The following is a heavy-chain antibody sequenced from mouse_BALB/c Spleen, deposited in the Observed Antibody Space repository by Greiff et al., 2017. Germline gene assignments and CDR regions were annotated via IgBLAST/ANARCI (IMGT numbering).Heavy chain of an antibody. CDR1: GFTFSSYA. D-gene: IGHD2-14*01. V-gene: IGHV5-6-5*01. J-gene: IGHJ1*01. CDR2: ISSGGST. Sequence: EVQGVESGGGLVKPGGSLKLSCAASGFTFSSYAMSWVRQTPEKRLEWVASISSGGSTYYPDSVKGRFTISRDNARNILYLQMSSLRSEDTAMYYCARTGNRYDSHWYFDVWGAGTTVTVSS. CDR3: ARTGNRYDSHWYFDV.